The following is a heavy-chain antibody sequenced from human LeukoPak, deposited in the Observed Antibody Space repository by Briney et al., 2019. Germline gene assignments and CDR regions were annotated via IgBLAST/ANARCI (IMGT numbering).Heavy chain of an antibody. D-gene: IGHD3-22*01. J-gene: IGHJ3*02. CDR3: AREAYYYDSSGYSTHNAFDI. CDR1: GGTFGSYA. Sequence: GASVKVSCKASGGTFGSYAISWVRQAPGQGLEWMGGIIPIFGTANYAQKFQGRVTITADESTSTAYMELSSLRSEDTAVYYCAREAYYYDSSGYSTHNAFDIWGQGTMVTVSS. CDR2: IIPIFGTA. V-gene: IGHV1-69*13.